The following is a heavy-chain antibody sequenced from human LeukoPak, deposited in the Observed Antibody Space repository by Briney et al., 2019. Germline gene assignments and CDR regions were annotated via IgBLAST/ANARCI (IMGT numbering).Heavy chain of an antibody. CDR3: ARHWGYDFWSGYSP. D-gene: IGHD3-3*01. Sequence: SETLSLTCTVSGSSIGSSHYYWVWIRQPPGKGLEWIGSVYYSGSTYINPSLKSRVTISVDTSRNEFSLNVNSVTAADTAVYYCARHWGYDFWSGYSPWGQGTLVTVSS. CDR1: GSSIGSSHYY. CDR2: VYYSGST. V-gene: IGHV4-39*01. J-gene: IGHJ5*02.